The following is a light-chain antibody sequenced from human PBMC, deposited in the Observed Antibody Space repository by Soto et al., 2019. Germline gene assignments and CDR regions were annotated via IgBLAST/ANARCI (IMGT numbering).Light chain of an antibody. CDR3: QQYNNWPPIT. CDR1: QSVSSNY. J-gene: IGKJ5*01. CDR2: GAS. Sequence: EIVLTQSPGTLSLSPGDRVTLSCRASQSVSSNYLGWYQQKPGQAPRLLIFGASSRATGIPDRFSGSGSGTDFTLTISRLEPEDFAVYYCQQYNNWPPITFGQGTRLEI. V-gene: IGKV3-20*01.